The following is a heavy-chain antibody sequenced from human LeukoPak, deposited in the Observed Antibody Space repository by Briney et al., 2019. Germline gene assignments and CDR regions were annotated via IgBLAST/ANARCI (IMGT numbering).Heavy chain of an antibody. Sequence: SETLSLTCTVSGGSIISYYWSWIRQPPGKGLEWIGYIYYSGSTNYNPSLKSRVTISVDTSKNQLSLKLSSVTAADTAVYYCARHLGTSAYSYGMDVWGQGTTVTVSS. V-gene: IGHV4-59*08. J-gene: IGHJ6*02. CDR3: ARHLGTSAYSYGMDV. CDR1: GGSIISYY. CDR2: IYYSGST.